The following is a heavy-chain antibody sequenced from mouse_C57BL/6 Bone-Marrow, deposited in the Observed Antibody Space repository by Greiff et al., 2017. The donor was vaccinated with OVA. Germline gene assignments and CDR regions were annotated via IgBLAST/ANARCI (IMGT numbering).Heavy chain of an antibody. J-gene: IGHJ1*03. D-gene: IGHD1-1*01. CDR3: AKRYGSRGYFDV. CDR2: ISSGSSTL. Sequence: EVKLVESGGGLVKPGGSLKLSCAASGFTFSDYGMHWVRQAPEKGLEWVAYISSGSSTLYYADTVKGRFTISRDNAKNTLFLQMTSLRSEDTAMYYCAKRYGSRGYFDVWGTGTTVTVSS. V-gene: IGHV5-17*01. CDR1: GFTFSDYG.